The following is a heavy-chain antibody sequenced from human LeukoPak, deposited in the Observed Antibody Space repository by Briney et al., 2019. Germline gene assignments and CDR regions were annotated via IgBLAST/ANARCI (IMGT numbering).Heavy chain of an antibody. CDR1: GDNFNSYA. J-gene: IGHJ4*02. D-gene: IGHD3-10*01. V-gene: IGHV1-69*13. CDR3: ASGEGFGESMSFDN. Sequence: SVKVSCKASGDNFNSYAISWVRQAPGQGLEWMGGTIPILDTANYAQKFQDRVTITADESTSTAYMELSSLRSDDTAVYYCASGEGFGESMSFDNWGQGTLVTVSS. CDR2: TIPILDTA.